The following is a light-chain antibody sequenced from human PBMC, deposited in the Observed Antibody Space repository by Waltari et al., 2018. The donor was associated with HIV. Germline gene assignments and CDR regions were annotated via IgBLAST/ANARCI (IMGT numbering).Light chain of an antibody. CDR2: YVN. CDR1: SRDVGGYDY. Sequence: QPALTQPASVSGSPGQSITISCAGTSRDVGGYDYVSWYQEHPGKAPTRIIFYVNKRPAGVSNRFSGSKSGNTASLTISGLQAEDEADYYCCSYGGSGTSVFGSGTKVTVL. V-gene: IGLV2-23*02. J-gene: IGLJ1*01. CDR3: CSYGGSGTSV.